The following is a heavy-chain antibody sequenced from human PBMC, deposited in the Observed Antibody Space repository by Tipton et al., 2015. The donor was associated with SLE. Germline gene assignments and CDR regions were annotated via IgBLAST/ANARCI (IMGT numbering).Heavy chain of an antibody. D-gene: IGHD5-18*01. CDR3: AREGVDTAPWPLGL. V-gene: IGHV1-18*01. CDR1: GYIFTTYD. J-gene: IGHJ4*02. Sequence: QSGAEVKKPGASAKVSCKASGYIFTTYDITWVRQAPGQGLEWMGWISTYNSNTNYAQKVQGRVTMTTDTSTSTAYLELRSLRSDDTAVYYCAREGVDTAPWPLGLWGQGTLVTVSS. CDR2: ISTYNSNT.